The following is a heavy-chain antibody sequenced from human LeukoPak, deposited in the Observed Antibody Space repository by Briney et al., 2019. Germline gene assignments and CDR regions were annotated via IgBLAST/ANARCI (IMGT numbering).Heavy chain of an antibody. D-gene: IGHD3-22*01. J-gene: IGHJ3*02. CDR3: ARKYLYDSTAFDI. V-gene: IGHV3-7*05. CDR2: VKQDGSVK. CDR1: GFTFSSYW. Sequence: GGSLRLSCAASGFTFSSYWMSCVRQAPGKGLEWVANVKQDGSVKYYVDSVKGRFTISRDNAKNSLYLQMNSLRAEDTAVYYCARKYLYDSTAFDIWGQGTMVTVSS.